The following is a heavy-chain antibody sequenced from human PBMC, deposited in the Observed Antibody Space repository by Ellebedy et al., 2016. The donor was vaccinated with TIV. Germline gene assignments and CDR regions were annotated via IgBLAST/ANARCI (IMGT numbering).Heavy chain of an antibody. D-gene: IGHD3-22*01. CDR3: ARGRQYYDSSAYYLDS. V-gene: IGHV4-4*07. Sequence: SETLSLXXTVSGGSISSYYWSWIRQPAGKGLEWIGRIYTSGSTNYNPSLKSRVTMSVDTSKNQFSLKLSSVTAADTAVYYCARGRQYYDSSAYYLDSWGQGTLVTASS. J-gene: IGHJ4*02. CDR2: IYTSGST. CDR1: GGSISSYY.